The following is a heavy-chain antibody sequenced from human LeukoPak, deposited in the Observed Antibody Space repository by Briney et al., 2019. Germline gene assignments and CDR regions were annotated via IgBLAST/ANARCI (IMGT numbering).Heavy chain of an antibody. CDR1: GGSISSSSYF. CDR2: IFYSGST. V-gene: IGHV4-39*01. CDR3: ARQMNTVTADY. J-gene: IGHJ4*02. D-gene: IGHD4-17*01. Sequence: SETLSLTCTVSGGSISSSSYFWGWICQPPGKGLEWIGSIFYSGSTYYNPSLNSRVTISIDTSKNQFSLRLSSVTAADTAVYYCARQMNTVTADYWGQGTLVTVSS.